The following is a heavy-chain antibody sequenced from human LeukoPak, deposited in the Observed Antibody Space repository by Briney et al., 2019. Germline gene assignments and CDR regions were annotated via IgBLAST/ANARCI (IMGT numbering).Heavy chain of an antibody. V-gene: IGHV4-39*07. Sequence: SETLSLTCTVSGGSISSSSYYWGWIRQPPGKGLEYIGSIFYRGSTYYNPSLKSRVTISVDTSKNQFSLKLSSVTAADTAVYYCAGGSPSDYWGQGTLVTVSS. D-gene: IGHD1-26*01. CDR1: GGSISSSSYY. CDR2: IFYRGST. J-gene: IGHJ4*02. CDR3: AGGSPSDY.